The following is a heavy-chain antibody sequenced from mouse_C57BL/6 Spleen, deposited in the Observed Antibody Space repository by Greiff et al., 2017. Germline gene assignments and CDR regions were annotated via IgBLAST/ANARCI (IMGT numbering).Heavy chain of an antibody. V-gene: IGHV5-4*01. D-gene: IGHD3-3*01. J-gene: IGHJ4*01. Sequence: EVQLVESGGGLVKPGGSLKLSCAASGFTFSSYAMSWVRQTPVQRLEWVATISAGGSYTYYPDNVKGRFTISRDNAKNNLYLQMSHLKSEDTAMYYCARDGDRYAMDYWGQGTSGTVSS. CDR2: ISAGGSYT. CDR1: GFTFSSYA. CDR3: ARDGDRYAMDY.